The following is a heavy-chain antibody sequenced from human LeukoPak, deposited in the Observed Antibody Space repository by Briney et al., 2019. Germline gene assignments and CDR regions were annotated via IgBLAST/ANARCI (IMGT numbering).Heavy chain of an antibody. D-gene: IGHD6-13*01. CDR1: GFTFDDYA. CDR3: AKDRGSWPNYFDY. J-gene: IGHJ4*02. V-gene: IGHV3-9*01. CDR2: ISWNSGSI. Sequence: PGGSLRLSCAASGFTFDDYAMHWVRQAPGKGLEWVSGISWNSGSIGYADSVKSRFTISRDNAKNSLYLQMNSLRAEDTALYYCAKDRGSWPNYFDYWGQGTLVTVSS.